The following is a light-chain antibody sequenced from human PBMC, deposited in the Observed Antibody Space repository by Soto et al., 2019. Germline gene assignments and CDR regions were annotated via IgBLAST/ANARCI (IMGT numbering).Light chain of an antibody. CDR1: SSNIGALHD. J-gene: IGLJ1*01. Sequence: QSLLSQPPSVSGAPGQSVTISCTSSSSNIGALHDGLWYQHFPGTAPKRLIYGNGNRPSGVTDRFSGAKSGTPTTLTITGLQAEDETDSYCHSDDSNLSXSEVVGTGTKVXV. CDR3: HSDDSNLSXSEV. CDR2: GNG. V-gene: IGLV1-40*01.